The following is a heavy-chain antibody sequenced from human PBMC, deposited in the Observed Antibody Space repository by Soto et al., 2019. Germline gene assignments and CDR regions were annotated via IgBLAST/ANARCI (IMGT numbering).Heavy chain of an antibody. CDR2: IDPYDSYT. CDR1: GYSFTNYW. CDR3: AGALTRTPTYYYYYGMDV. V-gene: IGHV5-10-1*01. J-gene: IGHJ6*02. Sequence: PGESLKISCKGSGYSFTNYWISWVRQMPGKGLEWMGRIDPYDSYTNYSPSFQGHVTISVDKSISTAYLQWSSLKASDTAMYYCAGALTRTPTYYYYYGMDVWGQGTTVTVSS. D-gene: IGHD1-1*01.